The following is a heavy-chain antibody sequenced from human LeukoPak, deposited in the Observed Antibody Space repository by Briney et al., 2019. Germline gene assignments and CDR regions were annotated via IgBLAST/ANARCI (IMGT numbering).Heavy chain of an antibody. CDR1: GFTFSDYY. V-gene: IGHV3-11*01. Sequence: GALRLSCTASGFTFSDYYMSWIRQTPGKGLEWLSYISTRDNTIQYADSVKGRFTISRDNSKNTLYLQMNSLRAEDTAVYYCAKDLNYDILTGYLNLPFDYWGQGTLVTVSS. CDR2: ISTRDNTI. D-gene: IGHD3-9*01. J-gene: IGHJ4*02. CDR3: AKDLNYDILTGYLNLPFDY.